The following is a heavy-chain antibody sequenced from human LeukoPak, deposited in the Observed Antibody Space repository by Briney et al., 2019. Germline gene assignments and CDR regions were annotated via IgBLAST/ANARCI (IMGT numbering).Heavy chain of an antibody. Sequence: GGSLRLSCAASGFTFIGYSMNWVRQAPGKGLEWVSSISSSSSYIYYADSVKGRFTISRDNAKNSLYLQMNSLRAEDTAVYYCARDRRHTMIVVGREGWYFDLWGRGTLVTVSS. V-gene: IGHV3-21*01. CDR2: ISSSSSYI. D-gene: IGHD3-22*01. CDR3: ARDRRHTMIVVGREGWYFDL. CDR1: GFTFIGYS. J-gene: IGHJ2*01.